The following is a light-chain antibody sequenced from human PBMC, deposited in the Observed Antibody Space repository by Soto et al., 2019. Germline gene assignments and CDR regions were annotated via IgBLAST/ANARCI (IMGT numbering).Light chain of an antibody. V-gene: IGKV1-5*03. CDR2: KAS. J-gene: IGKJ2*02. CDR1: QSFSTW. Sequence: DIQMTQSPSTLSASVGDRVTITCRASQSFSTWLAWYQQKPGKAPKLLIYKASNLESGVPSRFSGSGSGTEFTLTISSLQPDDFATYYCLQYKSYPWTFGQGTKLEIK. CDR3: LQYKSYPWT.